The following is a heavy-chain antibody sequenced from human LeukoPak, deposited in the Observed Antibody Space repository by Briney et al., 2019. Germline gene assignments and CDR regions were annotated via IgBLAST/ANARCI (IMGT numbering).Heavy chain of an antibody. CDR3: ARGRKYQLLYGRVYYYYYMDV. CDR1: GGSFSGYY. J-gene: IGHJ6*03. D-gene: IGHD2-2*02. CDR2: INHSGST. Sequence: SETLSLTCAVYGGSFSGYYWGWIRQPPGKGLEWIGEINHSGSTNYNPSLKSRVTISVDTSKNQFSLKLSSVTAADTAVYYCARGRKYQLLYGRVYYYYYMDVWGKGTTVTVSS. V-gene: IGHV4-34*01.